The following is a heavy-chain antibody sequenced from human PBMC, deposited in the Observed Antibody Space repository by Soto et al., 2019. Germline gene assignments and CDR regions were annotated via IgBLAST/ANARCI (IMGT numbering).Heavy chain of an antibody. J-gene: IGHJ4*02. CDR2: THHSRST. CDR3: ARTTAAIHLNY. Sequence: QAQLQQWGTGLLKPSETLSLTCAVYGGSLSGNYWGWIRQPPGKGLEWIGETHHSRSTAYNPSLTSRVTISVDTSRNQFSLKLNSVTAAATAVYYCARTTAAIHLNYWSQGPLVTVSS. V-gene: IGHV4-34*01. D-gene: IGHD2-21*02. CDR1: GGSLSGNY.